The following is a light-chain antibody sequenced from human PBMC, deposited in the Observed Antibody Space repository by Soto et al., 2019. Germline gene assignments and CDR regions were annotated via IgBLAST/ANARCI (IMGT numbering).Light chain of an antibody. J-gene: IGKJ1*01. Sequence: EIVMTQSPGTLSVSPGERATLSCRAGQSLGSNLAWYQQKPGQAPRLLIYGASTRATGIPARFSGSGSGTEFTLTISSLQSEDFAVYYCQQYNNWRVTFGQGTKVDIK. CDR1: QSLGSN. CDR3: QQYNNWRVT. V-gene: IGKV3-15*01. CDR2: GAS.